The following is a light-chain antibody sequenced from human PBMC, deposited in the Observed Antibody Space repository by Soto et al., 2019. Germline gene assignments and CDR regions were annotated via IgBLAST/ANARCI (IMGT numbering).Light chain of an antibody. CDR3: QQYDNLPLT. J-gene: IGKJ4*01. CDR2: DAS. Sequence: EIVLTQSPATLSLSPGERATLSGRASQSVSSYLAWYQQKPGQPPRLLIYDASNRATGIPARFSGSGSGTDFTLTISSLQPEDIATYYCQQYDNLPLTFGGGTKVDIK. V-gene: IGKV3-11*01. CDR1: QSVSSY.